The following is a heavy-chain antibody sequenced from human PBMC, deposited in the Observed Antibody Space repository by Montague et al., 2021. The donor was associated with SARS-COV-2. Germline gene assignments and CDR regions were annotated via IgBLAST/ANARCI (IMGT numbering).Heavy chain of an antibody. CDR1: GFTFGESA. D-gene: IGHD1-7*01. CDR2: IRSKLYGETK. Sequence: SLRLSCAASGFTFGESAPNWVRRAPGKGLEWVGLIRSKLYGETKEYAASVKGRFTFSRDDSTGIAYLQMNSLKTEDTAVYYCTSQPELELKSQRDYYYLGMDVWGQGTTVTVSS. J-gene: IGHJ6*02. V-gene: IGHV3-49*04. CDR3: TSQPELELKSQRDYYYLGMDV.